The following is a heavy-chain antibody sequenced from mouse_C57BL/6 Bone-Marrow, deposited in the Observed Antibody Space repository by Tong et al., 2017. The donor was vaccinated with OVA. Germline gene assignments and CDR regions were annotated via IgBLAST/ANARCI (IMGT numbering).Heavy chain of an antibody. CDR2: IWAGGST. CDR3: ARDSSGYVFAY. V-gene: IGHV2-9*02. Sequence: VQLQESGPGLVAPSQSLSITCTVSGFSLTSYGVHWVRQPPGKGLEWLGVIWAGGSTNYNSALMSRLSISKDNSKSKVFLKMNSRQTEDTAMYYCARDSSGYVFAYWGQGTLVTVSA. J-gene: IGHJ3*01. CDR1: GFSLTSYG. D-gene: IGHD3-1*01.